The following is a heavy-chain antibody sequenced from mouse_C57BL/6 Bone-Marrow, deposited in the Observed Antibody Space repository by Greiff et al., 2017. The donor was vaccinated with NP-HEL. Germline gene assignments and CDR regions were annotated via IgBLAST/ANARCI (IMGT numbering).Heavy chain of an antibody. V-gene: IGHV1-55*01. D-gene: IGHD2-12*01. CDR2: IYPGSGST. Sequence: QVQLQQPGAELVKPGASVKMSCKASGYTFTSYWITWVKQRPGQGLEWIGDIYPGSGSTNYNEKFKSKATLTVDTSSSTAYMQLSSLTSEDAAVYYCARRKATTGGDYWGQGTTLTVSS. CDR3: ARRKATTGGDY. CDR1: GYTFTSYW. J-gene: IGHJ2*01.